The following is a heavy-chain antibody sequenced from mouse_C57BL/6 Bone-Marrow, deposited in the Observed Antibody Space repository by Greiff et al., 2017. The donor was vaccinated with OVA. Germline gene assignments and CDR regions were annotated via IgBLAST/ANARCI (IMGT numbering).Heavy chain of an antibody. V-gene: IGHV1-75*01. CDR2: IFPGSGST. CDR3: ARGAPYYYGSSLAWFAY. Sequence: QVQLQQSGPELVKPGASVKISCKASGYTFTDYYINWVKQRPGQGLEWIGWIFPGSGSTYYNEKFKGKATLTADKSSSTAYMQLSSLTSEDSAVYFCARGAPYYYGSSLAWFAYWGQGTLVTVSA. D-gene: IGHD1-1*01. CDR1: GYTFTDYY. J-gene: IGHJ3*01.